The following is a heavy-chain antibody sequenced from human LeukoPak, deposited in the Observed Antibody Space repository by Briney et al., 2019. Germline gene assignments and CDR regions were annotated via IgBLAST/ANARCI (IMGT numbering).Heavy chain of an antibody. Sequence: PGGSLRLSCAASGFTFSDYYMRWIRQAPGMGLEWVSYISSSGSTIYYADSVKGRFTISRDNAKNSLYLQMNSLRAEDTAVYYCASGGSYSRYYFDYWGQGTLVTVSS. J-gene: IGHJ4*02. D-gene: IGHD1-26*01. CDR2: ISSSGSTI. CDR3: ASGGSYSRYYFDY. V-gene: IGHV3-11*04. CDR1: GFTFSDYY.